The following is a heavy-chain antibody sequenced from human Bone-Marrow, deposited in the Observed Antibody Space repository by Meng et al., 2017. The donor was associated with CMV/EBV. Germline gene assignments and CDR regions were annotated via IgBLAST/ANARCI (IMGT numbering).Heavy chain of an antibody. V-gene: IGHV3-48*03. Sequence: GGSLRLSCAASGFTFSSYEMNWVRQAPGKGLEWVSYISSSGSTIYYADSVKGRFTISRDNAKNSLYLQMNSLRAEDTAVYYCARGSPTPDGGAFDIWGQGTMVTVSS. CDR2: ISSSGSTI. J-gene: IGHJ3*02. CDR1: GFTFSSYE. D-gene: IGHD3-16*01. CDR3: ARGSPTPDGGAFDI.